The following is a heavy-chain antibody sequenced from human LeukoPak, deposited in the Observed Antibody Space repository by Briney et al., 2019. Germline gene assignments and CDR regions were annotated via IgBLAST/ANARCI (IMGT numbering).Heavy chain of an antibody. V-gene: IGHV1-24*01. CDR3: ATDGPWGGDAFRHY. Sequence: ASVKVSCKVSGYTLTELSMHWVRQAPGKGLEWMGGFDPEDGETIYAQKFQGRVTMTEDTSTDTAYMELSSLRSEDTAVYYCATDGPWGGDAFRHYWGQGTLVTVSS. CDR1: GYTLTELS. CDR2: FDPEDGET. J-gene: IGHJ4*02. D-gene: IGHD2-21*02.